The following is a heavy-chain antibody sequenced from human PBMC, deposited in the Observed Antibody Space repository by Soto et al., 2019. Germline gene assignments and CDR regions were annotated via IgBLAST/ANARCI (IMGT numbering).Heavy chain of an antibody. CDR3: SRSLAIDFDS. CDR1: GFNFAAYT. Sequence: EVQLVESGGGLVQTGRSLRLSCSASGFNFAAYTMSWVRLTPGKGLEWVGFIRRIAYGGTTDYAASVKGRFTISRDDSRKIVYLQMSRLKIEDTAVYYCSRSLAIDFDSWGQGTLVTVSS. J-gene: IGHJ4*02. CDR2: IRRIAYGGTT. V-gene: IGHV3-49*04.